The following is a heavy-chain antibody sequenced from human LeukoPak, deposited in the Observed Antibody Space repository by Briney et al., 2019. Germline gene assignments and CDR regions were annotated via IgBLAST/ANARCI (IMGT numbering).Heavy chain of an antibody. CDR3: ARGYGALSG. Sequence: GGSLRLSRAAFGFTFSDYAMNWVRQAPGRGLEWVSTISGRGDCTYYADSVKGQFTISRDNSNNTMYLQINSLRAEDTAVYFCARGYGALSGWGQGTLVTVSS. CDR1: GFTFSDYA. V-gene: IGHV3-23*01. CDR2: ISGRGDCT. J-gene: IGHJ4*02. D-gene: IGHD4-17*01.